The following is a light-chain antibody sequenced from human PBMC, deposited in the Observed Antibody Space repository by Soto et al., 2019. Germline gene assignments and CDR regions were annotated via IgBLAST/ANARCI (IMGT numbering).Light chain of an antibody. CDR3: SSYTSSANVV. CDR1: SSDVGGYNY. Sequence: QSALTQPASVSGSPGQSISISLTGTSSDVGGYNYVSWYQQHPGKAPKLMIYDVSNRPSGVSNRFSGSKSGNTASLTISGLETEDEADYYCSSYTSSANVVFGGGTKLTVL. CDR2: DVS. V-gene: IGLV2-14*01. J-gene: IGLJ2*01.